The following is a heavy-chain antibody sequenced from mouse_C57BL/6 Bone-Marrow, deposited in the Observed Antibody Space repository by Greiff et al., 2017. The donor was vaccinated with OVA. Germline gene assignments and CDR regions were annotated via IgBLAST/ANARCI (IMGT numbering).Heavy chain of an antibody. CDR3: TTIYAMDY. CDR1: GFNIKDDY. J-gene: IGHJ4*01. Sequence: EVKLMESGAELVRPGASVKLSCTASGFNIKDDYMHWVNQSPEQGLEWMGWIDPENGDTEYASQFQGQATITADTSTNTAYLQLSHLTSEDTAVYYCTTIYAMDYWGQGTSVTVSS. CDR2: IDPENGDT. V-gene: IGHV14-4*01.